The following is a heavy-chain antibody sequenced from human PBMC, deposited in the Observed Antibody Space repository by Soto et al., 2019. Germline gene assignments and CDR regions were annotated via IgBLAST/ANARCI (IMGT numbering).Heavy chain of an antibody. V-gene: IGHV3-15*01. CDR2: IKSKSDGETA. J-gene: IGHJ4*02. Sequence: GGSLRLSCAASGLTFSNVWMTWVRQAPGKXLEWVGRIKSKSDGETADVAAPVKARFTISRDDSKNTVLLEMNSLKSEDTALYYCAITAMINRDSSTSFDYWGRGTQVTVSS. CDR3: AITAMINRDSSTSFDY. D-gene: IGHD5-18*01. CDR1: GLTFSNVW.